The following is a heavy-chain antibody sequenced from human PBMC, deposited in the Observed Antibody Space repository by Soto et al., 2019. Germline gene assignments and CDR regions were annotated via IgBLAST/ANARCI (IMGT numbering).Heavy chain of an antibody. CDR3: ARLLVGAPEANWFDP. J-gene: IGHJ5*02. D-gene: IGHD1-26*01. Sequence: SVKVSCKASGGTFSSYAISWVRQAPGQGLEWMGGIIPIFGTATYAKKFQGRVTITADESTSTAYMELSSLRSEDTAVYYCARLLVGAPEANWFDPWGQGTLVTVSS. CDR1: GGTFSSYA. CDR2: IIPIFGTA. V-gene: IGHV1-69*13.